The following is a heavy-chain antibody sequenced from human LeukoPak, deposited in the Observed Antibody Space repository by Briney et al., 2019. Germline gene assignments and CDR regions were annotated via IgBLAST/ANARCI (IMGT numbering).Heavy chain of an antibody. CDR3: ASAVAGTDHYYGMDV. CDR2: ISSSSSYI. V-gene: IGHV3-21*01. J-gene: IGHJ6*02. Sequence: PGGSLRLSCAASGFTFSSYSMNWVRQAPGKGLEWVSSISSSSSYIYYADSVKGRFTISRDNAKNSLYLQMNSLRAEDTAVYYCASAVAGTDHYYGMDVWGQGTTVTVSS. CDR1: GFTFSSYS. D-gene: IGHD6-19*01.